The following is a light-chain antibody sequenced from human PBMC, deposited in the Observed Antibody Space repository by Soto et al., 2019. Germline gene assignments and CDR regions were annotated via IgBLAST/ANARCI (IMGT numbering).Light chain of an antibody. CDR1: QSISSW. J-gene: IGKJ2*01. Sequence: DIQMTQSPSTLSASVGDRVTITCRASQSISSWLAWYQQKPGKAPKLLIYKASSLESGVPSRFSGSGSGTEFPLTISSLQPDDFATYSCQQYNSSPYTFGQGTKLEIK. V-gene: IGKV1-5*03. CDR3: QQYNSSPYT. CDR2: KAS.